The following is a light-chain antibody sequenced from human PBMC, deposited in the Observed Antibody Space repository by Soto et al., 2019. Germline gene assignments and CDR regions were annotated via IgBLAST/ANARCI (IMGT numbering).Light chain of an antibody. Sequence: AIQLTQSPSSLSASVGDRVTITCRASQAISNPLAWYQQKPGEAPRLLIYDASRLESGVPSRFSGSGSGTDFTLTITSLQPEDFVTYYCQQFNDYQGTFGQGTRLEIK. CDR3: QQFNDYQGT. CDR1: QAISNP. J-gene: IGKJ5*01. V-gene: IGKV1D-13*01. CDR2: DAS.